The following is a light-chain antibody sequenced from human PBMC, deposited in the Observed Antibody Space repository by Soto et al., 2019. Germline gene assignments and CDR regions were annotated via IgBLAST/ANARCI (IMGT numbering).Light chain of an antibody. V-gene: IGLV2-14*01. Sequence: QSALTQPASVSGSPGQSITISCTGTSSDVGGYNYVSWYQQHPGKAPKRMIYDVSYRPSGVSNRFSGSKSGNTASLTISGLQAEDEADYYCSSYTSSSTRVFGTGTKVTVL. CDR2: DVS. CDR3: SSYTSSSTRV. J-gene: IGLJ1*01. CDR1: SSDVGGYNY.